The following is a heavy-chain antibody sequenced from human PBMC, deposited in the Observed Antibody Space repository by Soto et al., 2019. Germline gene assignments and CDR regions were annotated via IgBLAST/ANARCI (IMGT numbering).Heavy chain of an antibody. D-gene: IGHD3-10*01. CDR2: INHSGIS. Sequence: SQTLSLTCPVYGGSFSGYCKSWIRQPPGKGLEWIGEINHSGISNYNPSLKSRVTISVDTYKNQFSLKLSSVTAADTAVYYCARGRNGVHGSGRYYNQYYYDGMDVWGKGSMVT. CDR1: GGSFSGYC. CDR3: ARGRNGVHGSGRYYNQYYYDGMDV. J-gene: IGHJ6*04. V-gene: IGHV4-34*01.